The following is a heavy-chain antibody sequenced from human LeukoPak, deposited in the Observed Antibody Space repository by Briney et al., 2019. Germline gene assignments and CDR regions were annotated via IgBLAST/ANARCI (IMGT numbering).Heavy chain of an antibody. CDR3: ARGRRLGGVIQPNQSGY. CDR2: INHSGST. Sequence: PSETLSLTCAVYGGSFSGYYWSWIRQPPGKGLEWIGEINHSGSTNYNPSLKSRVTISVDTSKNQFSLKLSSVTAADTAVYYCARGRRLGGVIQPNQSGYWGQGTLVTVSS. J-gene: IGHJ4*02. D-gene: IGHD3-16*01. CDR1: GGSFSGYY. V-gene: IGHV4-34*01.